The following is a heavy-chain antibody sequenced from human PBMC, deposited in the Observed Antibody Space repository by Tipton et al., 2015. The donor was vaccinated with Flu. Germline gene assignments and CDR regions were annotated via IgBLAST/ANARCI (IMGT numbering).Heavy chain of an antibody. Sequence: LRLSCTVSGGSISSYYWSWIRQPPGKGLEWIGYIYYSGSTNYNPSLKSRVTISVDTSKNQFSLKLSSVTAADTAVYYCARHYYDSSGYYWDPYSYGMDVWGQGTTVTVSS. J-gene: IGHJ6*02. CDR1: GGSISSYY. CDR2: IYYSGST. D-gene: IGHD3-22*01. CDR3: ARHYYDSSGYYWDPYSYGMDV. V-gene: IGHV4-59*08.